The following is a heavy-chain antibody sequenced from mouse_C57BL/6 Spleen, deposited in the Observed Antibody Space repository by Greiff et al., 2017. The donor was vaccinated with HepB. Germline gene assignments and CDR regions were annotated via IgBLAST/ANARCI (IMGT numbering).Heavy chain of an antibody. CDR2: ISYDGSN. J-gene: IGHJ3*01. CDR1: GYSITSGYY. CDR3: AREGGNYAGFAY. D-gene: IGHD2-1*01. Sequence: EVQVVESGPGLVKPSQSLSLTCSVTGYSITSGYYWNWIRQFPGNKLEWMGYISYDGSNNYNPSLKNRISITRDTSKNQFFLKLNSVTTEDTATYYCAREGGNYAGFAYWGQGTLVTVSA. V-gene: IGHV3-6*01.